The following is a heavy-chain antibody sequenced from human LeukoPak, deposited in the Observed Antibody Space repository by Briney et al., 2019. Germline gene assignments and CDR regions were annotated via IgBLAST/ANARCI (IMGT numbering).Heavy chain of an antibody. J-gene: IGHJ5*02. Sequence: PGGSLRLSCAASGFTFRSYSMNWVRQAPGKGLEWVSSITSSSSYIYYADSVKGRFTISRDNAKNSLYLQMNSLRAEDTAVYYCAREMLAAVAAQSWGQGTLVTVSS. CDR1: GFTFRSYS. D-gene: IGHD6-19*01. CDR3: AREMLAAVAAQS. CDR2: ITSSSSYI. V-gene: IGHV3-21*01.